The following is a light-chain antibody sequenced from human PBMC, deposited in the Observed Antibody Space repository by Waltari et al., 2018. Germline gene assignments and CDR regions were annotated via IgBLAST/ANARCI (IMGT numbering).Light chain of an antibody. CDR3: QQGSSIPST. V-gene: IGKV1-39*01. J-gene: IGKJ2*02. Sequence: DIQMTQSPSSLSASVGDRVTITCRASQSSSTYLNWYRQQSGRAPRLLLYPASNLQSWVPPSFSGSGSDTDFTLTISSLQPEDFATYYCQQGSSIPSTFGQGTKVEIK. CDR2: PAS. CDR1: QSSSTY.